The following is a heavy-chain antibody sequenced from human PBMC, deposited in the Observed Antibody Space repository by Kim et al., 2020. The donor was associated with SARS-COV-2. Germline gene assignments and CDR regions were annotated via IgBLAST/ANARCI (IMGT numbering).Heavy chain of an antibody. CDR1: GFTLSELS. CDR2: FDPDERKT. Sequence: ASVKVSCKVSGFTLSELSMHWVRQAPGEGLEWMGGFDPDERKTFYAQTFQGRVSMTEDTSTDTAYMELSSLRSDDTAVYYCATGHSGFYYDYWGQGTLVTVSS. J-gene: IGHJ4*02. V-gene: IGHV1-24*01. D-gene: IGHD3-22*01. CDR3: ATGHSGFYYDY.